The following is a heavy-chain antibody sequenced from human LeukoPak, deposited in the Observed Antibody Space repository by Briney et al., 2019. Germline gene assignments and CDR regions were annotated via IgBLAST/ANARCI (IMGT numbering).Heavy chain of an antibody. V-gene: IGHV3-48*02. CDR1: GFTFSCYI. CDR2: ISSSSSTI. D-gene: IGHD3-10*01. CDR3: ARDPYYYGSGAANDAFDI. J-gene: IGHJ3*02. Sequence: PGGPLILSSAASGFTFSCYIVKWVRQPPGKGLGWVSYISSSSSTIYYADSLKGRFTISRDNAKNSLYLQMNSLRDEDTAVYYCARDPYYYGSGAANDAFDIWGQGTMVTVSS.